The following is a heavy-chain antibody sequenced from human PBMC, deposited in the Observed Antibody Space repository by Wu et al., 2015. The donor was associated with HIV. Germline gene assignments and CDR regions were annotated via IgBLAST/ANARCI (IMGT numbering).Heavy chain of an antibody. CDR1: GYTFNRYG. J-gene: IGHJ2*01. CDR3: ARDDYYDSSGLGLLWYFDL. CDR2: ISGYNDNR. V-gene: IGHV1-18*01. D-gene: IGHD3-22*01. Sequence: QVQLVQSGAEVKKPGASVKVSCKASGYTFNRYGISWVRQAPGQGLEWMGWISGYNDNRSYAQKFQGRVTMTTDTSTSTAYMELRSLRFDDTAVYYCARDDYYDSSGLGLLWYFDLWGRGTLVTVSS.